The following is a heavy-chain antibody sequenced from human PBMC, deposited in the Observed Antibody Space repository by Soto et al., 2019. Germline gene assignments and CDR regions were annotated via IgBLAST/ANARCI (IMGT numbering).Heavy chain of an antibody. CDR3: ARGHYDILTGSPWDYYYYYGMDV. CDR1: GGSISSYY. V-gene: IGHV4-59*01. CDR2: IYYSGST. J-gene: IGHJ6*02. Sequence: PSETLSLTCTVSGGSISSYYWSWIRQPPGKGLEWIGYIYYSGSTNYNPSLKSRVTISVDTSKNQFSLKLSSVTAADTAVYYCARGHYDILTGSPWDYYYYYGMDVWGQGTTVTVSS. D-gene: IGHD3-9*01.